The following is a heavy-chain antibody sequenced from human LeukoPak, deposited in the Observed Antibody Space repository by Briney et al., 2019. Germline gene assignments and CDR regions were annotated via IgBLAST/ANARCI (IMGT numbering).Heavy chain of an antibody. CDR3: ARRGGSTAIVY. CDR1: GGSISSSSYY. V-gene: IGHV4-39*01. J-gene: IGHJ4*02. Sequence: SETQSLTCTVSGGSISSSSYYWGWIRQPPGKGLEWIGRIYYSGSTYYNPSLKSRVTISVDTSKNQFSLKLSSVTAADTAVYYCARRGGSTAIVYWGQGTLVTVSS. D-gene: IGHD6-13*01. CDR2: IYYSGST.